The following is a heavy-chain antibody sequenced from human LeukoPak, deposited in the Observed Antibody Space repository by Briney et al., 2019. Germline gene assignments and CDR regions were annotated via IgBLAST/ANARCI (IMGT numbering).Heavy chain of an antibody. CDR2: IIPILGIA. V-gene: IGHV1-69*02. CDR3: ASVGCSSNSCHGEYYYYMDV. D-gene: IGHD2-2*01. J-gene: IGHJ6*03. Sequence: SVKVSCKASGGTFSSYTISWVRQAPGQGLEWMGRIIPILGIANYAQKFQGRVTITADKSTSTAYMELSSLRSEDTAVYYCASVGCSSNSCHGEYYYYMDVWGKGTTVTVSS. CDR1: GGTFSSYT.